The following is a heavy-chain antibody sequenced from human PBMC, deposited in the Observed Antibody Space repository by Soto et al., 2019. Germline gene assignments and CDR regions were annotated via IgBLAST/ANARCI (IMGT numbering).Heavy chain of an antibody. D-gene: IGHD3-10*01. CDR2: IHNSGTT. CDR1: GASISSSVYY. J-gene: IGHJ6*02. Sequence: QVQLQESGPGLVKPSQTLSLTCTVSGASISSSVYYWCWIRQHPGKGLEWIGYIHNSGTTYNNPSLESRLIISFATSKNQFSLRLSSVTAADTVVYYWAHSLRSFYYNVLGVWGQGPTVTVSS. V-gene: IGHV4-31*03. CDR3: AHSLRSFYYNVLGV.